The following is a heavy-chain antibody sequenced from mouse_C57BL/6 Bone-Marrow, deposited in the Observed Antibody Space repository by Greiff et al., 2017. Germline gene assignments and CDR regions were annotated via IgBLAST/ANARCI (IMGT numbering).Heavy chain of an antibody. CDR3: VRELGSAWFAY. Sequence: EVTLMESGGGLVQPKGSLKLSCAASGFSFNTYAMNWVCQAPGQGLEWVARIRSKSNNYESYYADSVKDRFTISRDDSESMLYLQMNNLKTEDTAMYYCVRELGSAWFAYWGQGTLVTVSA. J-gene: IGHJ3*01. CDR1: GFSFNTYA. V-gene: IGHV10-1*01. CDR2: IRSKSNNYES. D-gene: IGHD4-1*01.